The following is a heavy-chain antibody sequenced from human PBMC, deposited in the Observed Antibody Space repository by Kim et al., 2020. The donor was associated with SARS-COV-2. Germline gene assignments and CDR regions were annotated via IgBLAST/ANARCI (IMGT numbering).Heavy chain of an antibody. D-gene: IGHD3-9*01. J-gene: IGHJ4*02. CDR3: TTAFPRGDILTGYFPLDY. V-gene: IGHV3-15*01. Sequence: GGSLRLSCAASGFTFSNAWMSWVRQAPGKGLEWVGRIKSKTDGGTTDYAAPVKGRFTISRDDSKNTLYLQMNSLKTEDTAVYYCTTAFPRGDILTGYFPLDYWGQGTLVTVSS. CDR1: GFTFSNAW. CDR2: IKSKTDGGTT.